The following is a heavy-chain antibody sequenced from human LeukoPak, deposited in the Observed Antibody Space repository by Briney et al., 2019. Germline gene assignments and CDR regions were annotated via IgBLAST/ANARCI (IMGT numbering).Heavy chain of an antibody. CDR3: ARRTSSSWYMVLHYYYGMDV. V-gene: IGHV4-34*01. CDR1: GGSFSGYY. D-gene: IGHD6-13*01. J-gene: IGHJ6*02. Sequence: PSETLSLTCAVYGGSFSGYYWTWIRQPPGKGLEWIGEINHSGSTNYNPSLKSRVTISVDTSKNQFSLKLSSVTAADTAVYYCARRTSSSWYMVLHYYYGMDVWGQGTTVTVSS. CDR2: INHSGST.